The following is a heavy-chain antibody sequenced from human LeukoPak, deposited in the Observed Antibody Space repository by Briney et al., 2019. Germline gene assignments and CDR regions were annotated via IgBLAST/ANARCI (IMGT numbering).Heavy chain of an antibody. CDR3: ARDNTYYDFWSGYYIFDY. V-gene: IGHV3-48*01. CDR2: ISSSSSTI. CDR1: GFTFSSYS. D-gene: IGHD3-3*01. Sequence: GGPLRLSCAASGFTFSSYSMNWVRQAPGKGLEWVSYISSSSSTIYYADSVKGRFTISRDNAKNSLYLQMNSLRAEDTAVYYCARDNTYYDFWSGYYIFDYWGQGTLVTVSS. J-gene: IGHJ4*02.